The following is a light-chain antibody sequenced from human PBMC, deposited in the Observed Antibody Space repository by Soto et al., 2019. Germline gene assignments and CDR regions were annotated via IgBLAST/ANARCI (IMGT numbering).Light chain of an antibody. Sequence: QSALTQPASVSGSPGQSITISCSGTSNDVGAYKFVSWYQQHTGRAPKLILYDVTSRPSNVSNRSSGYKSGNTTTLSTSGLRPEDEADYVCSSYTSTAARYVFGYGTKLTVL. J-gene: IGLJ1*01. CDR1: SNDVGAYKF. CDR3: SSYTSTAARYV. CDR2: DVT. V-gene: IGLV2-14*03.